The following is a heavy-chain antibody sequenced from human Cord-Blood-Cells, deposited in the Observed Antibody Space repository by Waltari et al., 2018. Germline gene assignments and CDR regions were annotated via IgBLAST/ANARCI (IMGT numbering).Heavy chain of an antibody. CDR1: GFTFDDYA. J-gene: IGHJ2*01. V-gene: IGHV3-9*01. Sequence: EVQLVESGGGLVQPGRSLRLSCAASGFTFDDYAMHWVRQAPGKGLEWVSGIRWNSGSIGYADSVKGRFTISRDNAKNSLYLQMNSLRAEDTALYYCVKDMGYGGNSHWYFDLWGRGTLVTVSS. CDR2: IRWNSGSI. D-gene: IGHD2-21*02. CDR3: VKDMGYGGNSHWYFDL.